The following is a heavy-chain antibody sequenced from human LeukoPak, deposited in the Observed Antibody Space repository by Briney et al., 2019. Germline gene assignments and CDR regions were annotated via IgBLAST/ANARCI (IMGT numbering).Heavy chain of an antibody. CDR1: RITLSNYG. CDR2: ISGIGGGT. CDR3: AKRGVVIRVILVGFHKEAYYFDS. V-gene: IGHV3-23*01. Sequence: GGALRLSCAVSRITLSNYGMSWVRQAPGEGLEWVAGISGIGGGTNYADSVKGRLTISRDNPKNTLYLQMNSLRAEDTAVYFCAKRGVVIRVILVGFHKEAYYFDSWGQGALVTVSS. J-gene: IGHJ4*02. D-gene: IGHD3-22*01.